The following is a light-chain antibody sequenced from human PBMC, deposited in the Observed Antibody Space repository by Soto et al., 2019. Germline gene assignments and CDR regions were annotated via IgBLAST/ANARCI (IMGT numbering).Light chain of an antibody. CDR3: QQLNSYPS. Sequence: IPLTQSPSSLSASVGDRVTITCRASQGINSYLAWYQQAPGKAPKLLIYGASTLQRGVPSRFSGSGSGTDFTLTISSLQPEDFATYYCQQLNSYPSFGGGTKVEIK. CDR2: GAS. V-gene: IGKV1-9*01. J-gene: IGKJ4*01. CDR1: QGINSY.